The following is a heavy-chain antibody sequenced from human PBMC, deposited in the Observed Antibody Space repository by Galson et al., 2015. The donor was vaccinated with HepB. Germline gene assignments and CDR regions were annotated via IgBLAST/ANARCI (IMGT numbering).Heavy chain of an antibody. J-gene: IGHJ3*02. CDR1: GFTFSSYG. V-gene: IGHV3-30*03. Sequence: SLRLSCAASGFTFSSYGMHWVRQAPGKGLEWVAVISYDGSNKYYADSVKGRFTISSDNAKNSLYLQMNSLRAEDTAVYYCARGGNYGSGRRHDAFDIWGQGTMVTVSS. CDR3: ARGGNYGSGRRHDAFDI. CDR2: ISYDGSNK. D-gene: IGHD3-10*01.